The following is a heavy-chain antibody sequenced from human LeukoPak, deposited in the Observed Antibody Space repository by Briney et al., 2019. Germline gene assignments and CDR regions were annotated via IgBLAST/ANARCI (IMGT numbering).Heavy chain of an antibody. CDR1: GFTVSSNY. V-gene: IGHV3-53*01. CDR2: IYSGGST. Sequence: PGGSLRLSCTASGFTVSSNYKNWVRQAPGKGLEWVSVIYSGGSTYYADSVKGRFTISRDKSKNTLYLQMNSLRAEDTAVYYCARDGNYCGSSGYAHWGQGTLVTVSS. D-gene: IGHD3-22*01. CDR3: ARDGNYCGSSGYAH. J-gene: IGHJ4*02.